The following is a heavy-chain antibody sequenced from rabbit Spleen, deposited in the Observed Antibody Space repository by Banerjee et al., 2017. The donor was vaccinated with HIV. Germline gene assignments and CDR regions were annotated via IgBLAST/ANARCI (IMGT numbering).Heavy chain of an antibody. CDR1: GFSFSSVHW. J-gene: IGHJ4*01. V-gene: IGHV1S45*01. Sequence: QEQLEESGGGLVKPEGSLTLTCKASGFSFSSVHWIYWVRQAPGKGLEWIGTIYAGSTGTTDYASWAKGRFTISKTSSTTVTLQMTSLTVADTATYFCARDLDGVIGWNFGWWGPGTLVTVS. CDR2: IYAGSTGTT. D-gene: IGHD4-1*01. CDR3: ARDLDGVIGWNFGW.